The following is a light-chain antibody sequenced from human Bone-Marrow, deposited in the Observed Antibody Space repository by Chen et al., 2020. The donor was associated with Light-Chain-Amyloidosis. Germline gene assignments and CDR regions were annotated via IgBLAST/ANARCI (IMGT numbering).Light chain of an antibody. CDR1: RSVSSS. J-gene: IGKJ2*01. CDR3: QHRSNWPPMYT. V-gene: IGKV3-11*01. Sequence: DIVLTQSPGTRSLSPGERATLSCRASRSVSSSLAWYQHKPGQAPRLLIYDASDRATGAPARFSGSGSGTDFTFTISGLEPEDVAVYYCQHRSNWPPMYTFGQGTKLEIK. CDR2: DAS.